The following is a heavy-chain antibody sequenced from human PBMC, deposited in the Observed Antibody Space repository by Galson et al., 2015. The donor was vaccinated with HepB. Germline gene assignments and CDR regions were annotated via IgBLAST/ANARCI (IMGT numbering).Heavy chain of an antibody. D-gene: IGHD3-10*01. Sequence: SVKVSCKASGGTFSSYAISWVRQAPGQGLEWMGRIIPILGIANYAQKFQGRVTITADKSTSTAYMELSSLRSEDTAVYYCARVFEFGEPSGGADYWGQGTLVTVSS. CDR2: IIPILGIA. V-gene: IGHV1-69*04. J-gene: IGHJ4*02. CDR1: GGTFSSYA. CDR3: ARVFEFGEPSGGADY.